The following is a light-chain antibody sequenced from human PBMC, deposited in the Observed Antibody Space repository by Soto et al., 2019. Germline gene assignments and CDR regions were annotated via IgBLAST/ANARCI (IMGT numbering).Light chain of an antibody. J-gene: IGKJ1*01. CDR1: QSVLYSPNNKNY. V-gene: IGKV4-1*01. CDR2: WAS. Sequence: DIVMTQSPDSLAVSLGERATINCKSSQSVLYSPNNKNYLAWYQQKPGQPPKLLVYWASTRESGFPDRFSGSGSGTDFTLTISSLQAEDAAVYYCHRYHSAPQTFCPGTKVEIK. CDR3: HRYHSAPQT.